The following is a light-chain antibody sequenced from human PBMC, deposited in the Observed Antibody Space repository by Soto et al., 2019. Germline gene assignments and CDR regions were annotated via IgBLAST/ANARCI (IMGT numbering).Light chain of an antibody. CDR2: EVT. J-gene: IGLJ1*01. Sequence: QCALTQPPSASGSPGQSVTISRTGTSGNVGGYNSVSWYQHHPGKAPKLMIYEVTKRPSVVPDRFSGSKSANTVSLTVSGLQAEDEADYYCSSYAGSNNHVFGTGTKLTDL. V-gene: IGLV2-8*01. CDR1: SGNVGGYNS. CDR3: SSYAGSNNHV.